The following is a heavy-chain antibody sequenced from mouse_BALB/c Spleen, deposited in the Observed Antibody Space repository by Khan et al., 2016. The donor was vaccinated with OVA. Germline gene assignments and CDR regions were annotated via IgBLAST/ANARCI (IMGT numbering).Heavy chain of an antibody. CDR3: ARPTYRYAFAY. D-gene: IGHD2-14*01. J-gene: IGHJ3*01. CDR1: GDSISSGY. Sequence: VQLKESGPSLVQPSQTLSLTCSVTGDSISSGYWSWIRKFPGNKLEYMGYMISSGYTYYNPSLKSRISITRHPPKNQYYLQLNSVTTEDTATYYCARPTYRYAFAYWGQGTLVTVSA. CDR2: MISSGYT. V-gene: IGHV3-8*02.